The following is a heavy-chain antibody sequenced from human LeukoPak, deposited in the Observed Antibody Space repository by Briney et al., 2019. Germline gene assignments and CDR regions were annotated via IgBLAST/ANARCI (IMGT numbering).Heavy chain of an antibody. J-gene: IGHJ6*02. CDR3: ASAIIDGNYGMDV. CDR1: GFTFSSYG. D-gene: IGHD3-3*01. CDR2: IWYDGSNK. Sequence: GGSLRLSCAASGFTFSSYGMHWVRQAPGKGLEWVAVIWYDGSNKYYADSVKGRFTISRDNAKNTLYLQMNSLIAEDTAVYYCASAIIDGNYGMDVWGQGTTVTVSS. V-gene: IGHV3-33*01.